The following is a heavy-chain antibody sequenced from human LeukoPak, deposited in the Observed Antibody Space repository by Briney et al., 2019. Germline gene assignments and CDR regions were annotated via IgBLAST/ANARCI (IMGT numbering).Heavy chain of an antibody. V-gene: IGHV1-69*05. CDR2: IIPIFGTA. D-gene: IGHD2-2*01. Sequence: SVKVSCKASGGTFSSYAISWVRQAPGQGLEWMGGIIPIFGTANYAQKFQGRVTITTDESTSTAYMKLSSLRSEDTAVYYCAREGLGIVVPAAIGYGAFDIWGQGTMVTVSS. CDR1: GGTFSSYA. CDR3: AREGLGIVVPAAIGYGAFDI. J-gene: IGHJ3*02.